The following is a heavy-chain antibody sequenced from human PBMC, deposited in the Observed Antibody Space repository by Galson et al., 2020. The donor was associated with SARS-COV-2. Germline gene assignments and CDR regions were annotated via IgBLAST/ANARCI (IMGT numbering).Heavy chain of an antibody. CDR2: GGSGGST. CDR3: AKTNGWHLDY. J-gene: IGHJ4*02. V-gene: IGHV3-23*01. CDR1: GFTFSSYA. Sequence: GESLKISCAASGFTFSSYAMSWVRQAPGKGLAWVSGGGSGGSTYYADPVRGRFIVSRDTSKNTLYLQMNRLRAKDTAVYYCAKTNGWHLDYWGQGTLVTVSS. D-gene: IGHD6-19*01.